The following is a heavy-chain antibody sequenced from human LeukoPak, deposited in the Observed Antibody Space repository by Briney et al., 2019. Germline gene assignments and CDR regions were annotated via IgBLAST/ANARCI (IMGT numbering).Heavy chain of an antibody. V-gene: IGHV1-2*02. CDR2: INPNSGGT. CDR1: GYTFTDYY. Sequence: ASVKVSCKASGYTFTDYYLLWVRQAPGQGPEWMGWINPNSGGTNYAQKFQGRVTMTRDTSISTAYMELSRLRSDDTAVYYCARGGRAYYYDSSGYLPMGYWGQGTLVTVSS. J-gene: IGHJ4*02. D-gene: IGHD3-22*01. CDR3: ARGGRAYYYDSSGYLPMGY.